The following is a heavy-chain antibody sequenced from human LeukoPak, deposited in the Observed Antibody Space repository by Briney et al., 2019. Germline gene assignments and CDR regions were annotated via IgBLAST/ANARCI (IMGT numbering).Heavy chain of an antibody. CDR3: AKFNYGMDV. CDR2: ISYDGSNK. CDR1: GFTFSTYD. J-gene: IGHJ6*02. V-gene: IGHV3-30*18. Sequence: PGGSLRLSCAASGFTFSTYDMHWVRQAPGKGLEWVAVISYDGSNKYYADSVKGRFTISRDNSKNTLYLQVNSLRAEDTAVYYCAKFNYGMDVWGQGTTVTVSS.